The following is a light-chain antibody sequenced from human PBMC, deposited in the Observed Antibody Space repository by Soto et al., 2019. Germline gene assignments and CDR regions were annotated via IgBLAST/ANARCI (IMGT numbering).Light chain of an antibody. J-gene: IGLJ2*01. V-gene: IGLV2-11*01. Sequence: QSVLTQPRSVSGSPGQSVTISCTGTSSDVGGYNYVSWYQQHPGKVPKLMIFDVTKRPSGVPDRFSGSKSGNTASLTISGLQAEDEADYHCCSYAGSYILIFGGVPKLTVL. CDR1: SSDVGGYNY. CDR3: CSYAGSYILI. CDR2: DVT.